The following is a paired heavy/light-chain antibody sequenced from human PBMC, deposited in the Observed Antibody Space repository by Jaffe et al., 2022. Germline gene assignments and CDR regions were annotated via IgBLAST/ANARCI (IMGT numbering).Light chain of an antibody. Sequence: EIVLTQSPGTLSLSPGERATLSCRASQSVSSSYLAWYQQKPGQAPRLLIYGASSRATGIPDRFSGSGSGTDFTLTISRLEPEDFAVYYCQQYGSSPLLTFGGGTKVEIK. V-gene: IGKV3-20*01. J-gene: IGKJ4*01. CDR3: QQYGSSPLLT. CDR1: QSVSSSY. CDR2: GAS.
Heavy chain of an antibody. Sequence: QVTLRESGPALVKPTQTLTLTCTFSGFSLSTSGMCVSWIRQPPGKALEWLALIDWDDDKYYSTSLKTRLTISKDTSKNQVVLTMTNMDPVDTATYYCARIQTAGLGIAAAATGAFDIWGQGTMVTVSS. CDR1: GFSLSTSGMC. D-gene: IGHD6-13*01. CDR2: IDWDDDK. J-gene: IGHJ3*02. CDR3: ARIQTAGLGIAAAATGAFDI. V-gene: IGHV2-70*01.